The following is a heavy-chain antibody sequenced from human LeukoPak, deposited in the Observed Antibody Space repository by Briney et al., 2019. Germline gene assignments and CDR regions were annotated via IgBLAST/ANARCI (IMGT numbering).Heavy chain of an antibody. CDR1: GFTFSAYS. D-gene: IGHD4-23*01. V-gene: IGHV3-48*02. CDR2: ISSGGAPT. J-gene: IGHJ3*02. Sequence: GGSLRLSCAASGFTFSAYSMNWVRQAPGKGLEWVSHISSGGAPTFYADSVKGRFTISRDNGQNSLYLQMNSLRDGDTAMYYCARDNSGGFGDHVYAYDIWGQGTMVTVSS. CDR3: ARDNSGGFGDHVYAYDI.